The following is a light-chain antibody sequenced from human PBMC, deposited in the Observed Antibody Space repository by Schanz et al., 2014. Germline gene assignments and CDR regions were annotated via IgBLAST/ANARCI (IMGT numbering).Light chain of an antibody. Sequence: QSALTQPASVSGSPGQSITISCTGTSSDVGGYNYVSWYQQHPGKAPKLMLFHVTNRPSGVSNRFSGSKSGNTASLTISGLRAEDEADYYCSSFSASAPSWVFGGGTKLTVL. CDR2: HVT. CDR1: SSDVGGYNY. CDR3: SSFSASAPSWV. J-gene: IGLJ3*02. V-gene: IGLV2-14*01.